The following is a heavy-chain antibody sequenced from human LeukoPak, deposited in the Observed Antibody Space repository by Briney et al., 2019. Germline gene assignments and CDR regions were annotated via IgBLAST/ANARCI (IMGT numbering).Heavy chain of an antibody. J-gene: IGHJ6*02. CDR3: VRGSTDWNGMDV. CDR2: ISSSGDHV. D-gene: IGHD6-19*01. Sequence: GGSLRLSCAASGFTFSGYWVTWIRQTPGKGLEWVSYISSSGDHVNYAESVRGRFTISRDNTKNSLYLQMDSLRAEDTAVYYCVRGSTDWNGMDVWGQGTTVTVSS. CDR1: GFTFSGYW. V-gene: IGHV3-11*05.